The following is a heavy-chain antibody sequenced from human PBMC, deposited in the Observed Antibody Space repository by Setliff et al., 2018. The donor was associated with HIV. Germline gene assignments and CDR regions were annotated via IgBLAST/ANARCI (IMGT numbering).Heavy chain of an antibody. Sequence: ASETLSLTCTVSGGSINRIDYYWGWIRQPPGKGLEWIGEINHSGSTNYNPSLKSRVTISVDTSKNQFFLKLSSVTAADTAVYYCARQPITSMITDYWGQGTLVTVSS. V-gene: IGHV4-39*07. D-gene: IGHD3-16*01. CDR3: ARQPITSMITDY. CDR1: GGSINRIDYY. J-gene: IGHJ4*02. CDR2: INHSGST.